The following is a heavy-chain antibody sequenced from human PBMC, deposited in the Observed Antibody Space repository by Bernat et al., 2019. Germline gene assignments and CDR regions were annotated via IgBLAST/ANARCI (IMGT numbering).Heavy chain of an antibody. CDR2: VSYDGRNK. CDR3: VRDGAALYYYHGMDV. J-gene: IGHJ6*02. V-gene: IGHV3-30*04. D-gene: IGHD6-25*01. CDR1: GFTFSDYS. Sequence: VQLVESGGGVVQPGRSLRLSCVASGFTFSDYSLHWVRQAPGKGLAWVAVVSYDGRNKYYADSVQARFIISRDDSENTLYLQMDSLKSEDTAVYYCVRDGAALYYYHGMDVWGRGTTVTVSS.